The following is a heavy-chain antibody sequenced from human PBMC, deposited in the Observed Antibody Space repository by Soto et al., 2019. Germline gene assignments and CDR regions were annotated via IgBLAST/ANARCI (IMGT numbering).Heavy chain of an antibody. CDR2: INAGNGNT. Sequence: ASVKVSCKASGYTFTSYAMHWVRQAPGQRLEWMGWINAGNGNTKKSQNFQGRFTITRDTSASTAYLVLSSLRSEDTAVFYCARDFSYYDILTGHQYYYYGMDVWGQGTTVTVSS. V-gene: IGHV1-3*01. D-gene: IGHD3-9*01. J-gene: IGHJ6*02. CDR3: ARDFSYYDILTGHQYYYYGMDV. CDR1: GYTFTSYA.